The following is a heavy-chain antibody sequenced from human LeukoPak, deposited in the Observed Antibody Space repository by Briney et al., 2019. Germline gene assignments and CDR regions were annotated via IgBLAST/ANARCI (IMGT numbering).Heavy chain of an antibody. CDR1: GFTFSNAW. CDR3: TTGFGELLGALFDY. CDR2: IKSKTDGGTT. D-gene: IGHD3-10*01. V-gene: IGHV3-15*01. Sequence: GGSLRLSCAASGFTFSNAWMSWVRQAPGKGLEWVGRIKSKTDGGTTDYAAPVKGRFTISRDDSKNTLYLQVTSLKTEDTAVYYCTTGFGELLGALFDYWGQGTLVTVSS. J-gene: IGHJ4*02.